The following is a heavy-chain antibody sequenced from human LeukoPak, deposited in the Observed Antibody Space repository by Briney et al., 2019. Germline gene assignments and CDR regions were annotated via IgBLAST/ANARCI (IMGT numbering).Heavy chain of an antibody. CDR1: GFTFSSSA. CDR3: AKDDSSGYLDY. J-gene: IGHJ4*02. CDR2: ISGSGDRT. Sequence: GGSLRLSCAASGFTFSSSAMNWVRQAPGKGLEWVSTISGSGDRTYYADSVKGRFTISRDNSKNTLYLQMNSLRAEDTAVYYCAKDDSSGYLDYWGQGTLVTVSS. V-gene: IGHV3-23*01. D-gene: IGHD3-22*01.